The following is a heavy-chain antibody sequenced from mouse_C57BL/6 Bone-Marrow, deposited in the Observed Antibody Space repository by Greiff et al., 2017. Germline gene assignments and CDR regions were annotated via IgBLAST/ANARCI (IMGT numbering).Heavy chain of an antibody. J-gene: IGHJ2*01. CDR2: IYTRSGNT. Sequence: VQLQESGAELVKPGASVKLSCTASGYTFTSYGISWVQQRTGQGLEWIGEIYTRSGNTYYTEKFKGKATLTADKASSTAYLELRSLTSEDTAVYFCARWGFPYYGGQGTTLTVS. CDR3: ARWGFPYY. V-gene: IGHV1-81*01. CDR1: GYTFTSYG.